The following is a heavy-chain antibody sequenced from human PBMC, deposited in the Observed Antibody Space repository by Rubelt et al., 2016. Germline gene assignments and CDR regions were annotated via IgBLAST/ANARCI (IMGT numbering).Heavy chain of an antibody. V-gene: IGHV3-23*01. CDR2: ISGIGGST. Sequence: VQLLESGGGLVQPGGSLRLSCAASGFTFSSYAMSWVRQAPGKGLEWVSAISGIGGSTYYADSVKGRFTISRDNSKNTLYLQMNSLIAEDTAVYYCAKDQLRWYSGEGDYWGQGTLVTVSS. J-gene: IGHJ4*02. CDR1: GFTFSSYA. D-gene: IGHD4-23*01. CDR3: AKDQLRWYSGEGDY.